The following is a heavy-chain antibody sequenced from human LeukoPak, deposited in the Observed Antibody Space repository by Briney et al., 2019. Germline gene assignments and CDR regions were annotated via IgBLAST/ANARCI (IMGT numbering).Heavy chain of an antibody. CDR3: ASADYDDYYIDF. D-gene: IGHD4-17*01. V-gene: IGHV4-59*01. CDR1: GGSISSYY. Sequence: SETLSLTCAVSGGSISSYYWSWIRQPPGKGLEWIGYIYYSGMTNYNPSLMSRVTISLDTSKNQFSLKLSSVTAADTAVYYCASADYDDYYIDFWGQGTLVTVSS. J-gene: IGHJ4*02. CDR2: IYYSGMT.